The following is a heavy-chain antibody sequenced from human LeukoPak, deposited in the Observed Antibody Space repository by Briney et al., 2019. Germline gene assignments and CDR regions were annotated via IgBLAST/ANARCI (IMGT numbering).Heavy chain of an antibody. V-gene: IGHV4-59*02. CDR3: ARESDVGYFVY. Sequence: SETLSLTCTVTGGSVSNYYWSWIRQSPGKGLEWIGYIYYTETSYNPSLKSRVTISADTSKNQFSLKLSSVTAADTAVYYCARESDVGYFVYWGQGTLVTVSS. CDR2: IYYTET. D-gene: IGHD1-26*01. CDR1: GGSVSNYY. J-gene: IGHJ4*02.